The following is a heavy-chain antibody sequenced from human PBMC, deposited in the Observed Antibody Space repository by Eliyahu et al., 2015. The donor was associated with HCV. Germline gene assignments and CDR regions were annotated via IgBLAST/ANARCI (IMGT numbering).Heavy chain of an antibody. V-gene: IGHV1-2*02. D-gene: IGHD7-27*01. CDR1: GYTFTDYY. CDR2: IKLNNGAT. Sequence: QVQLVQSGAEVKKPGTSVKVXCQASGYTFTDYYIXWMRXAPXQGXEWMGWIKLNNGATTYAHKFQGRVTMTRDTSISTAYMDLNSLISDDTAVYYCARGTLTSPGVYWGQGTLVTVSS. CDR3: ARGTLTSPGVY. J-gene: IGHJ4*02.